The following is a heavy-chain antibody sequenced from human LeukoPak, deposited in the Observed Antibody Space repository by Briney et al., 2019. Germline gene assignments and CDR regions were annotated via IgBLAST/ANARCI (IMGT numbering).Heavy chain of an antibody. V-gene: IGHV1-69*01. Sequence: GASVKVSCKASGGTFSSYAISWVRQAPGQGLEWMGVIIPIFGTANYAQKFQGRVTITADESTSTAYMELGSLRSGDTAVYYCARSVAGAYYYYYGMDVWGQGTTVTVSS. CDR1: GGTFSSYA. CDR2: IIPIFGTA. J-gene: IGHJ6*02. CDR3: ARSVAGAYYYYYGMDV. D-gene: IGHD4-23*01.